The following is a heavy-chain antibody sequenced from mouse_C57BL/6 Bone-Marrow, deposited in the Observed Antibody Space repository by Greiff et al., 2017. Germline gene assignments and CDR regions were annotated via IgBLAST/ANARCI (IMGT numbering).Heavy chain of an antibody. Sequence: VQLQQPGAELVRPGTSVKLSCKASGYTFTSYWMHWVKQRPGQGLEWIGVIDPSDSYTNYNQKFKGKATLTVDTSSSTAYMQLSSLTSEDSAVXYCARYSSWCAYRGQGTLVTDSA. V-gene: IGHV1-59*01. CDR3: ARYSSWCAY. J-gene: IGHJ3*01. CDR2: IDPSDSYT. CDR1: GYTFTSYW.